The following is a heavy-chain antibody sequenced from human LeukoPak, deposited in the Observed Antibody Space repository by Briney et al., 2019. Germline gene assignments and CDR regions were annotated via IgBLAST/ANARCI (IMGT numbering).Heavy chain of an antibody. J-gene: IGHJ4*02. V-gene: IGHV1-18*01. CDR3: ARLYDFWSGSNQHVGGNYDY. CDR1: GYTFTSYG. Sequence: ASVKVSCKASGYTFTSYGISWVRQAPGQGLEWMGWISAYNGNTNYAQKLQGRVTMTTDTSTSTAYMELRSLRSDDTAVYYCARLYDFWSGSNQHVGGNYDYWGQGTLVTASS. CDR2: ISAYNGNT. D-gene: IGHD3-3*01.